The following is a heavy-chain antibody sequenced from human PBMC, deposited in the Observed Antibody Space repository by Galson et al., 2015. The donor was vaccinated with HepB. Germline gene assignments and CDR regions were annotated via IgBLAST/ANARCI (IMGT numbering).Heavy chain of an antibody. CDR2: ISGSAGST. D-gene: IGHD6-19*01. J-gene: IGHJ4*02. V-gene: IGHV3-23*01. CDR1: GFTFSNYA. CDR3: ASPRDIQWLVYFDY. Sequence: SLRLSCAASGFTFSNYALSWVRQAPGKGLEWVSGISGSAGSTYSADSVKGRFTISRDNSKNTLYLQMNSLRAEDTAVYYCASPRDIQWLVYFDYWGQGTLVTVSS.